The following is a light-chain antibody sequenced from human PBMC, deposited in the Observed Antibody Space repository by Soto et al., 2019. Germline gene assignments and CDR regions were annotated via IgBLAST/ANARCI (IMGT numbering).Light chain of an antibody. J-gene: IGLJ2*01. CDR2: DVS. V-gene: IGLV2-14*01. Sequence: QSALTQPASVSGSPGQSITISCTGTSSXVGGYNYVSWYQQHPGKAPKPMIYDVSNRPSGVSNRFSGSKSGNTASLTISGLQAEDEADYYCSSYTSSSTLVVFGGRTKVTVL. CDR1: SSXVGGYNY. CDR3: SSYTSSSTLVV.